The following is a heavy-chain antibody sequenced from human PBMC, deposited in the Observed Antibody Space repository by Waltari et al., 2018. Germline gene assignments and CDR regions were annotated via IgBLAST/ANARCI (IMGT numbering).Heavy chain of an antibody. CDR3: AKDQAATVTTVFLPIYYYYGMDV. CDR1: GFTFSDHF. V-gene: IGHV3-23*04. Sequence: EVRLVESGGGLVQPGGSLRLSCAASGFTFSDHFFDWVRQAPGKGLEWVSAISVSGGSTYYADSVKGRFTISRDNSKNTLYLQMNSLRAEDTAVYYCAKDQAATVTTVFLPIYYYYGMDVWGQGTTVTVSS. CDR2: ISVSGGST. J-gene: IGHJ6*02. D-gene: IGHD4-17*01.